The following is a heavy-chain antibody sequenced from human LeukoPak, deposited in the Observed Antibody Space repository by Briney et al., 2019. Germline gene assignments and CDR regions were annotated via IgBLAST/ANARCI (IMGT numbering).Heavy chain of an antibody. D-gene: IGHD5-18*01. CDR3: ARVDTGMGWGYFDW. Sequence: SETLSLTCTVSGGSISSYYWSWIRQPPGKGLEWIGYIYYSGSTNYHPSHKSRVTVTVNTYKNQCSLKLSSVTAADTAVYYCARVDTGMGWGYFDWWGQGTLVAVSS. CDR2: IYYSGST. CDR1: GGSISSYY. V-gene: IGHV4-59*01. J-gene: IGHJ4*02.